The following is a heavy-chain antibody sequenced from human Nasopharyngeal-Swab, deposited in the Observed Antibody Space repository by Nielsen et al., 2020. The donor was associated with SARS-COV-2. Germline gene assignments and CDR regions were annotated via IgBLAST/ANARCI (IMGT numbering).Heavy chain of an antibody. J-gene: IGHJ6*02. Sequence: ASVKVSCKVSGYTLTELSMHWVRQAPGKGLEWMVGFDPEDGETIYAQKFQGRVTMTEDTSTDTAYMELSSLRSEDTAVYYCATGAAVAGTPISYYYYYGMDVWGQGTTVTVSS. CDR1: GYTLTELS. CDR3: ATGAAVAGTPISYYYYYGMDV. D-gene: IGHD6-19*01. CDR2: FDPEDGET. V-gene: IGHV1-24*01.